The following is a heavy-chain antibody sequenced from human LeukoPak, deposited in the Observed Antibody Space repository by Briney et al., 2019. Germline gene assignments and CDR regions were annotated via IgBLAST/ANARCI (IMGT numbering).Heavy chain of an antibody. V-gene: IGHV4-59*08. Sequence: SETLSLTCTVSGGSISSYYWSWIRQPPGKGLEWIGFIYYSGTTNYNPSLKSRVTMSVDTSKNQVSLKLSSVTAADTALYYCARLDLMAYCGADCYSIFDYWGQGTLVTVSS. CDR1: GGSISSYY. CDR3: ARLDLMAYCGADCYSIFDY. CDR2: IYYSGTT. D-gene: IGHD2-21*02. J-gene: IGHJ4*02.